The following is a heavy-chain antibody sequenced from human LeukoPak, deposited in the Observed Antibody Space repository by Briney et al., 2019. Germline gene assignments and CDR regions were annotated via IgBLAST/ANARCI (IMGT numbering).Heavy chain of an antibody. CDR2: IYYSGST. D-gene: IGHD7-27*01. CDR3: ARLGIYLPFDY. J-gene: IGHJ4*02. V-gene: IGHV4-39*01. CDR1: AGSISSSSYY. Sequence: PSETLSLTCTISAGSISSSSYYWGWIRQPPGKGLERVGSIYYSGSTYYNPSLKSRVTISVDTSKNQFSLKLSSVTAADTAVYYCARLGIYLPFDYWGQGTLVTVSS.